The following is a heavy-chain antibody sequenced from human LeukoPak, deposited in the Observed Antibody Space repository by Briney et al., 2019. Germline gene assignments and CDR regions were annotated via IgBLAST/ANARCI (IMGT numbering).Heavy chain of an antibody. CDR2: ISSTNSTI. D-gene: IGHD3-22*01. CDR1: GFTFSSYS. V-gene: IGHV3-48*01. J-gene: IGHJ4*02. Sequence: GGSLRLSCAASGFTFSSYSMNWVRQAPGKGLEWLSYISSTNSTINYADSVKGRFTISRDNAKNSVYLQMNSLRAEDTAVYYCARDYYDSSSSPFDYWGQGTLVTVSS. CDR3: ARDYYDSSSSPFDY.